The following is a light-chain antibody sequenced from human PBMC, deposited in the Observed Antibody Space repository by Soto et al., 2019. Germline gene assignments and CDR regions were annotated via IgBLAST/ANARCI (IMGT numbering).Light chain of an antibody. CDR3: QVWDSISNHVV. V-gene: IGLV3-21*04. CDR2: YDS. Sequence: SSELTQPPSVSVAPGKTARITCGENNIGSKSVHWYQQKPRQAPVLVIYYDSDRPSGIPDRFAGSNSGNTATLTIDRVEAGDEADYYCQVWDSISNHVVFGGGTKLTVL. CDR1: NIGSKS. J-gene: IGLJ3*02.